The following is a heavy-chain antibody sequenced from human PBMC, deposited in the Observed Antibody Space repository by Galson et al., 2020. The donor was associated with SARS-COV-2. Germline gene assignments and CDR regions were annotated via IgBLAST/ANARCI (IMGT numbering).Heavy chain of an antibody. CDR2: ISSSSSYI. Sequence: GESLKISCAASGFTFSSYSMNWVRQAPGKGLEWVSSISSSSSYIYYADSVKGRFTISRDNAKNSLYLQMNSLRAEDTAVYYCARAQPPAAAIRYYMDVWGKGTTVTVSS. J-gene: IGHJ6*03. CDR3: ARAQPPAAAIRYYMDV. D-gene: IGHD2-2*01. V-gene: IGHV3-21*01. CDR1: GFTFSSYS.